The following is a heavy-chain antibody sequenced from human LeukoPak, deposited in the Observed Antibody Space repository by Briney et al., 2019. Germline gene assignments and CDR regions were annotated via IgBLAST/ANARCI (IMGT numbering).Heavy chain of an antibody. Sequence: SETLSLTCAVSGYSISSGYYWGWIRQPPGKGLEWIGSIYHSGSTYYNPSLKSRVTISVDTSKNQFSLKLSSVTAADTAVYYCAGLSGSLLFDYWGQGTLVTVSS. D-gene: IGHD1-26*01. CDR3: AGLSGSLLFDY. V-gene: IGHV4-38-2*01. CDR2: IYHSGST. CDR1: GYSISSGYY. J-gene: IGHJ4*02.